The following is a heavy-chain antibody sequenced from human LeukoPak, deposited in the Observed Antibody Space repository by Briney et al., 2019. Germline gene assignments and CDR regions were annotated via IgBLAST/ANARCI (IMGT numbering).Heavy chain of an antibody. J-gene: IGHJ4*02. CDR1: GGTFSSYA. CDR3: AGESRSSNQMGLFDY. V-gene: IGHV1-69*13. CDR2: IIPIFGTA. D-gene: IGHD2-2*01. Sequence: ASVKVSCKASGGTFSSYAISWVRQAPGQGLEWMGGIIPIFGTANYAQKFQGRVTITADESTSTAYMELSSLRSEDTAVYYCAGESRSSNQMGLFDYWGQGTLVTVSS.